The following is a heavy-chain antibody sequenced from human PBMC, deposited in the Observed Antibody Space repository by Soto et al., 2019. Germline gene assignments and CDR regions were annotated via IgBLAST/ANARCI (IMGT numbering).Heavy chain of an antibody. CDR3: VLAGCRRTGCYSLDL. Sequence: EAQLVQSGGGLVQPGGSLQLSCAASGFTFGGSPVHWVRQASGKGLEWVGRIRSDSASSAIAYAASVRGRFTLSRDDSKNTAYLKVNSLEVEDTALFLFVLAGCRRTGCYSLDLWGQGTLVTVSS. D-gene: IGHD2-2*01. V-gene: IGHV3-73*01. J-gene: IGHJ5*02. CDR1: GFTFGGSP. CDR2: IRSDSASSAI.